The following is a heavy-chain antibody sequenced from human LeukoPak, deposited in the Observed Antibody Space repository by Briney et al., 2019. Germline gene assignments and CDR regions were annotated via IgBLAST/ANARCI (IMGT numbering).Heavy chain of an antibody. J-gene: IGHJ4*02. V-gene: IGHV3-30*04. D-gene: IGHD3-22*01. Sequence: GGSLRLSCAASGFTFSSYAMHWVRQAPGKGLEWVAVISYDGSNKYYADSVKGRFTISRDNSKNTLYLQMNGLRAEDTAVYYCAKTYYYDSSGYYYVANLDYWGQGTLVTVSS. CDR1: GFTFSSYA. CDR3: AKTYYYDSSGYYYVANLDY. CDR2: ISYDGSNK.